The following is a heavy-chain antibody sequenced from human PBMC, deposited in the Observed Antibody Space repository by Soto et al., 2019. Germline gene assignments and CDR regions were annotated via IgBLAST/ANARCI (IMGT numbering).Heavy chain of an antibody. Sequence: GGSLRLSCAASGFTFSSYAMSWVRQAPGKGLEWVSAISGSGGSTYYADSVKGRFTISRDNSKNTLYLQMNSLRAEDTAVYYCAKVLRFLEWGGDYFDYWGQGTLVTVSS. CDR1: GFTFSSYA. J-gene: IGHJ4*02. CDR2: ISGSGGST. CDR3: AKVLRFLEWGGDYFDY. D-gene: IGHD3-3*01. V-gene: IGHV3-23*01.